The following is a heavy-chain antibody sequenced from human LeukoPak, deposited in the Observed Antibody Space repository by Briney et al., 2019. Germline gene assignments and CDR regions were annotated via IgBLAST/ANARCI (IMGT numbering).Heavy chain of an antibody. V-gene: IGHV4-59*01. CDR1: GGSISSYY. CDR2: IYYSGST. Sequence: NPSETLSLTCTVSGGSISSYYWSWIRQPPGKGLEWIGYIYYSGSTNYNPSLKSRVTISVDTSKNQFSLKLSSVTAADTAVYYCARSSPSYYYYYMDVWGKGTTVTISS. D-gene: IGHD6-6*01. J-gene: IGHJ6*03. CDR3: ARSSPSYYYYYMDV.